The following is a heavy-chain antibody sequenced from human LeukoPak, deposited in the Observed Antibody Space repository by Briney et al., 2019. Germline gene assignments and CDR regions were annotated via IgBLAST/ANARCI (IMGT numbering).Heavy chain of an antibody. CDR3: ARDLVIAVAYPYYYGMDV. V-gene: IGHV3-74*01. D-gene: IGHD6-19*01. CDR2: INSDGSST. J-gene: IGHJ6*02. Sequence: GGSLRLSCAASGFTFSSYWMHWVRQAPGKGLVWVSRINSDGSSTSYADSVKGRFTISRDNAKNTLYLQMNSLRAEDTAVYHCARDLVIAVAYPYYYGMDVWGQGTTVTVSS. CDR1: GFTFSSYW.